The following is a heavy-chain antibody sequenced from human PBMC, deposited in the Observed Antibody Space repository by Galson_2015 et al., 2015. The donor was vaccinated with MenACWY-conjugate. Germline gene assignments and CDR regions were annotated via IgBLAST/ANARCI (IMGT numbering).Heavy chain of an antibody. J-gene: IGHJ4*02. CDR2: IKQDGREK. V-gene: IGHV3-7*03. Sequence: SLRLSCAVSGFAFSSYWMSWVRQAPGKGLEWVANIKQDGREKNYEDSVKGRFTISRDNADNSVYLQMDSLRVEDTAVYYCAGDTRGHFDYWGQGTLVTFSS. CDR3: AGDTRGHFDY. CDR1: GFAFSSYW.